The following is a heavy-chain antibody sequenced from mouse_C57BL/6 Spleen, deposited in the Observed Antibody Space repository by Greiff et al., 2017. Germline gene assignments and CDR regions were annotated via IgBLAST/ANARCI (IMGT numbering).Heavy chain of an antibody. CDR2: IYPGSGNT. CDR3: ARGRGRYFDY. V-gene: IGHV1-66*01. J-gene: IGHJ2*01. Sequence: QVQLQQSGPELVKPGASVKISCKASGYSFTSYYIHWVKQRPGQGLEWIGWIYPGSGNTKYNEKFKGKATLTADTSSSTAYMQLSSLTSEDSAVYYCARGRGRYFDYWGQGTTLTVSS. D-gene: IGHD1-1*01. CDR1: GYSFTSYY.